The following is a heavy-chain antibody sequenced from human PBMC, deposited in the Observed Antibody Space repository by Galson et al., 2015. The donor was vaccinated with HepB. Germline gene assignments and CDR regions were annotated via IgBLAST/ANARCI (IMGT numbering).Heavy chain of an antibody. CDR1: GGSFSGYY. D-gene: IGHD2-2*01. CDR3: ARGGRRYCSSTSCYRSGVIDY. J-gene: IGHJ4*02. V-gene: IGHV4-34*01. Sequence: ETLSLTCAVYGGSFSGYYWSWIRQPPGKGLEWIGEINHSGSTNYNPSLKSRVTISVDTSKNQFSLKLSSVTAADTAVYYCARGGRRYCSSTSCYRSGVIDYWGQGTLVTVSS. CDR2: INHSGST.